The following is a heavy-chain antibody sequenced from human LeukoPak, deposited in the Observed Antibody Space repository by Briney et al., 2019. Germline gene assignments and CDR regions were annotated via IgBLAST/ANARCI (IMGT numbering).Heavy chain of an antibody. J-gene: IGHJ4*02. CDR3: ARDSSVLSGHLDY. D-gene: IGHD3-10*01. V-gene: IGHV3-11*06. CDR2: ISDSSGCT. Sequence: PGGSLRLSCAASGFNFSDYYMSWVRQAPGKGLEWVSFISDSSGCTKDADSVKGRFNISRDNAKKSLYLQMNSLRAEDTGGYYCARDSSVLSGHLDYWGQGTLVTVSS. CDR1: GFNFSDYY.